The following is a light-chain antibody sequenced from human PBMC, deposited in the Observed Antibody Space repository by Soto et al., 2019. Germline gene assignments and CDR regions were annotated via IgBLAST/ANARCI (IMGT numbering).Light chain of an antibody. Sequence: EIVLTQSPGTLSLSPGERATLSCRASQSVSSNYLAWYQQKRGQAPRLLIYCASSKATGIPTRLSGSGSGTDFTLTISRLEPEDFAVYYCHQYDTSPRMFDQGTKVEI. V-gene: IGKV3-20*01. CDR2: CAS. CDR1: QSVSSNY. CDR3: HQYDTSPRM. J-gene: IGKJ1*01.